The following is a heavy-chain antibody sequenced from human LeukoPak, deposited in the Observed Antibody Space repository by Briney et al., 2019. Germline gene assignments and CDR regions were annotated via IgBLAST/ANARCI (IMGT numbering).Heavy chain of an antibody. CDR3: ARLYSSGYYLFDY. Sequence: GESLKISCKGSGYIFSNYWIGWVRQMPGKGLEWMGIIYPGDSDTRYRSSFQGQVTISADESINTAYLQWSSLKASDTAMYYCARLYSSGYYLFDYWGQGTLVTVSS. CDR2: IYPGDSDT. J-gene: IGHJ4*02. D-gene: IGHD3-22*01. V-gene: IGHV5-51*01. CDR1: GYIFSNYW.